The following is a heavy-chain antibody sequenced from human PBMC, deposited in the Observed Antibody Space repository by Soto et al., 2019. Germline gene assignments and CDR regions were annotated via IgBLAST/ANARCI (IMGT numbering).Heavy chain of an antibody. CDR1: GGSISSGGYY. CDR2: IHYSGST. CDR3: ARGEVLPAASLDY. Sequence: SETLSLTCTVSGGSISSGGYYWSWIRQRPGKGLEWIGDIHYSGSTFYNPPLKSRVTISVDTSENQFSLKLSSMTAADTAVYYCARGEVLPAASLDYWGQGTLVTVSS. V-gene: IGHV4-31*03. J-gene: IGHJ4*02. D-gene: IGHD2-2*01.